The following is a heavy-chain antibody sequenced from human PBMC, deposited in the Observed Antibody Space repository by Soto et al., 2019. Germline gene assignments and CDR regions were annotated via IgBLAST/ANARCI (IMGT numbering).Heavy chain of an antibody. J-gene: IGHJ4*02. D-gene: IGHD4-17*01. CDR1: GFTFNTYS. V-gene: IGHV3-33*01. CDR3: ARAGGTTVTGLWHFDS. CDR2: IWYDGTQK. Sequence: PGGSLRLSCEASGFTFNTYSMHWVRQPPGKGLEWLAAIWYDGTQKYYADSVKGRFIISRDNSKKTLYLEMNSLRAEDTAVYYCARAGGTTVTGLWHFDSWGQGTLVTAPQ.